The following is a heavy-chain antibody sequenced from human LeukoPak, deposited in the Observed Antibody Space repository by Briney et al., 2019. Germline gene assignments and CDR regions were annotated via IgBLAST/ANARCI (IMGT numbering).Heavy chain of an antibody. CDR2: IYYSGST. CDR1: GCSISSGGYY. Sequence: PSETLSLTCTVSGCSISSGGYYWIWIRQHPGKGLEWIGYIYYSGSTYYNPSLKSRITISVDTSKNQFSLKLSSVTAADTAVYYCARDPRGYQTPWWYWGQGTLVTVSS. J-gene: IGHJ4*02. V-gene: IGHV4-31*03. CDR3: ARDPRGYQTPWWY. D-gene: IGHD5-18*01.